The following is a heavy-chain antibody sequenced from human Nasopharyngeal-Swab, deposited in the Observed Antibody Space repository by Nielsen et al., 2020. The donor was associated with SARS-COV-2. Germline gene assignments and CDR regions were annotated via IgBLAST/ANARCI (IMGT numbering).Heavy chain of an antibody. Sequence: WVRQVPGQGLEWMGIINPSGGSTSSAQKFQGRVTMTRDTSTSTVYMELSSLRSEDTAVYYCARELHSSGWGTPHWYFDLWGRGTLVTVSS. CDR2: INPSGGST. D-gene: IGHD6-19*01. V-gene: IGHV1-46*01. J-gene: IGHJ2*01. CDR3: ARELHSSGWGTPHWYFDL.